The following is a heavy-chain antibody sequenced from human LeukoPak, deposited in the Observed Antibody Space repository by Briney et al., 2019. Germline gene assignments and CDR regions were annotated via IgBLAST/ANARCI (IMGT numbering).Heavy chain of an antibody. J-gene: IGHJ4*02. V-gene: IGHV3-53*01. Sequence: GGSLRLSCAASGFTVSSNYMSWVRQAPGKGLEWVSVIYSGGSTYYADSVKGRFTISRDNSKNTLYLQMNSLRAEDTAVYYCAKGYFDWLLYVRWGQGTLVTVSS. D-gene: IGHD3-9*01. CDR1: GFTVSSNY. CDR3: AKGYFDWLLYVR. CDR2: IYSGGST.